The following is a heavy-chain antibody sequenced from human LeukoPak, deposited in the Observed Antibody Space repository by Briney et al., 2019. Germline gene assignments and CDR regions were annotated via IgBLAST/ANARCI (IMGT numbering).Heavy chain of an antibody. Sequence: PGGSLRLSCAASGFTVSSNYMSWVRQAPGKGLKWVSVIYSGGSTYYADSVKGRFTTSRDNSKNTLYLQMNSLRAEDTAVYYCARDHGVYAFDIWGQGTMVTVSS. CDR2: IYSGGST. D-gene: IGHD2-8*01. V-gene: IGHV3-53*01. J-gene: IGHJ3*02. CDR1: GFTVSSNY. CDR3: ARDHGVYAFDI.